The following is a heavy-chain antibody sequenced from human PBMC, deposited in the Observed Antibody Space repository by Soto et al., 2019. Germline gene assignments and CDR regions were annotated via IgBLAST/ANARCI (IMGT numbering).Heavy chain of an antibody. D-gene: IGHD3-22*01. V-gene: IGHV4-31*03. CDR3: ARGNPIFDSSGLAFDY. Sequence: PSETLSLTCTVSGGSISSHSYYWGWVRQHPGKGLEWIGYIYYDGRTYFNPSLQSRLSMSVDTSENQFSLKLSSLTAADTAVYFCARGNPIFDSSGLAFDYWGPGTLVTVSS. CDR2: IYYDGRT. CDR1: GGSISSHSYY. J-gene: IGHJ4*02.